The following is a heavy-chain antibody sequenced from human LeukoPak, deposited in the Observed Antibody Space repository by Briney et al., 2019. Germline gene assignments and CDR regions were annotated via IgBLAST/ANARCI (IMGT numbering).Heavy chain of an antibody. CDR1: GGSISGYY. J-gene: IGHJ6*02. CDR3: ARRLDSSTWFALDV. D-gene: IGHD6-13*01. CDR2: IYYSGST. Sequence: SETLSLTCTVSGGSISGYYWSWIRQPPGKGLEWIGYIYYSGSTNYNPSLKSRVTISLDTSKNQFSLKLTSVSAADTALYYCARRLDSSTWFALDVWGQGTTVIVSS. V-gene: IGHV4-59*08.